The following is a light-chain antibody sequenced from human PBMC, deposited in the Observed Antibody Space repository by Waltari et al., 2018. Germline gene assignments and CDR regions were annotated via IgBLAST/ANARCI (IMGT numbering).Light chain of an antibody. Sequence: EIVLTQSPGTLSLSPGERATLSCRASQSVNTYLAWYQQNPGQAPRLRIYAASTRAAGIPDRFSGSGSRTDFSLTISRLEAEDFAVYYCQHHVRLPATFGQGTKVEIK. CDR2: AAS. J-gene: IGKJ1*01. CDR3: QHHVRLPAT. CDR1: QSVNTY. V-gene: IGKV3-20*01.